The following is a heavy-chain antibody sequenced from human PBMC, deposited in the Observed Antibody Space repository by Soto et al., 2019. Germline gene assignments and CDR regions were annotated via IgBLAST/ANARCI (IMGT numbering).Heavy chain of an antibody. D-gene: IGHD4-4*01. CDR3: AKIYSFGNSGYFDY. Sequence: GGSLRLSCAASGFTFSSYTMNWVRQAPGKGLERVSSISSGGSTYYADSVKGRFTISRDNSKNTLYLQMNSLRAEDTAVYYCAKIYSFGNSGYFDYWGQGTLVTVSS. J-gene: IGHJ4*02. V-gene: IGHV3-23*01. CDR1: GFTFSSYT. CDR2: ISSGGST.